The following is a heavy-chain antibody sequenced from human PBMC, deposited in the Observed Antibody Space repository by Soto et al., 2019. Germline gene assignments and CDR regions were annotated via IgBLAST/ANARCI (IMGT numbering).Heavy chain of an antibody. V-gene: IGHV4-39*01. D-gene: IGHD2-15*01. Sequence: ETLSLTCTVSGGSISSTDHYWGWIRQPPGKGLEWLGSIYYAGSTFHNPSLKRRATISVDTSRNQFSLRLSSVTASDTAVYYCARLVFXCLRGSCDDYNFYGLDVWGQGTTVTVSS. CDR2: IYYAGST. J-gene: IGHJ6*02. CDR3: ARLVFXCLRGSCDDYNFYGLDV. CDR1: GGSISSTDHY.